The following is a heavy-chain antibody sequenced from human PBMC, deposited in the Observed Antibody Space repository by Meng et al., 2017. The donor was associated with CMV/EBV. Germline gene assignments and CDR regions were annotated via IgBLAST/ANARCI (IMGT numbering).Heavy chain of an antibody. V-gene: IGHV4-34*01. J-gene: IGHJ5*02. Sequence: VHHQRWGEGPRWPSKPRAPTSAVDGGSLSVHYSRVIRQPPGKWLEWIGEINHNGTTNYNPSLKSRVTISRDTSKNQFSLKLSSVTAADTAVYYCAKGGNWFDPWGQGTLVTVSS. CDR3: AKGGNWFDP. CDR1: GGSLSVHY. CDR2: INHNGTT.